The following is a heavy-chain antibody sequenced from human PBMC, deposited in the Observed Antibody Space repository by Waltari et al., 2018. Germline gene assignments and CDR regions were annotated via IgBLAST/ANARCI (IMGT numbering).Heavy chain of an antibody. CDR3: ARDMGIYTNYAAY. J-gene: IGHJ4*02. CDR2: INEDESEK. V-gene: IGHV3-7*01. Sequence: EVQLVESGGGLVQPGGSLRLSCVASGFTFSSHWISWLRQAPGKGLEWVDNINEDESEKFYVDSVKGRFTISRDNAKNSLYLQMNSLRVEDTAYYYCARDMGIYTNYAAYWGQGTLVTVSS. CDR1: GFTFSSHW. D-gene: IGHD4-4*01.